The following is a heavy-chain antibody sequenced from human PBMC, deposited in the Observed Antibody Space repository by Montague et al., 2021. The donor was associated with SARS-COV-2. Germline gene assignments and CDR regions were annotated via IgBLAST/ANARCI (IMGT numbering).Heavy chain of an antibody. V-gene: IGHV4-59*01. Sequence: SETLSLTCTVSGGSISSYYWSWIRQPPGKGLEWIGYIYYSGSTNYNPSLKSRVTISVDTSKNQFSLKLSPVTAADTAVYYCAREAWFGALHAAFDIWGQGTLVTVSS. J-gene: IGHJ3*02. CDR2: IYYSGST. D-gene: IGHD3-10*01. CDR1: GGSISSYY. CDR3: AREAWFGALHAAFDI.